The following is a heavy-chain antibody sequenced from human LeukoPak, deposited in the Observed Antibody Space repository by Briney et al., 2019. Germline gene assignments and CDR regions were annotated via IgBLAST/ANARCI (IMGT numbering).Heavy chain of an antibody. D-gene: IGHD1-26*01. CDR3: AKGVEWELLPSSFDY. V-gene: IGHV3-20*04. Sequence: GGSLRLSCAASGFTFKNYAMSWVRQAPGKGLEWVSAITHNGGDTYHADSVKGRFTISRDNAKNSLYLQMNSLRAEDTALYYCAKGVEWELLPSSFDYWGQGTLVTVSS. CDR1: GFTFKNYA. CDR2: ITHNGGDT. J-gene: IGHJ4*02.